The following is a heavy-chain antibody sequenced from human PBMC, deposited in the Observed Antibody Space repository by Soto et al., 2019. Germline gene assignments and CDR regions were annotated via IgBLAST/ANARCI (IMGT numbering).Heavy chain of an antibody. V-gene: IGHV5-10-1*01. CDR3: ASGSSVGQKRFTPGDLFDP. D-gene: IGHD3-10*01. J-gene: IGHJ5*02. Sequence: WESLTISCTGSGHSFTRYWISWVRQMPGKGLEWMGRIDPSDSYTNYSPSFQGHVTISADKSISTAYPQWSSLKASDTAMYYCASGSSVGQKRFTPGDLFDPWGQGTLVTVSS. CDR1: GHSFTRYW. CDR2: IDPSDSYT.